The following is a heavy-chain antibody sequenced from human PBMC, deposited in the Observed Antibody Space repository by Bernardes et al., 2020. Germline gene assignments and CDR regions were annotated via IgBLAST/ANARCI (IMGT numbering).Heavy chain of an antibody. Sequence: GGSLRLSCAASGFTFSSYSMNWVRQAPGKGLEWVSSISSSSSYIYYADSVKGRFTISRDNAKNSLYLQMNSLRAEDTAVYYCARDREQYYYDSSGYYPPSEYYYYGMDVWGQGTTVTVSS. CDR3: ARDREQYYYDSSGYYPPSEYYYYGMDV. J-gene: IGHJ6*02. D-gene: IGHD3-22*01. CDR2: ISSSSSYI. V-gene: IGHV3-21*01. CDR1: GFTFSSYS.